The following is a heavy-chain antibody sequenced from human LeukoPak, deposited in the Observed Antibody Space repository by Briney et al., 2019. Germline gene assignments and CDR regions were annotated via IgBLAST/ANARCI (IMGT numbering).Heavy chain of an antibody. Sequence: GGSLRLSCAASGFTFDDYGMSWVRQPPGKGLEWISGINYNGGSTAYADSGKGRFTISRDNSKNFLYLQMNSLRAEDTALYYCVRSIYDRSGYPVKDYWGQRTLVTVSS. J-gene: IGHJ4*02. D-gene: IGHD3-22*01. CDR1: GFTFDDYG. V-gene: IGHV3-20*04. CDR2: INYNGGST. CDR3: VRSIYDRSGYPVKDY.